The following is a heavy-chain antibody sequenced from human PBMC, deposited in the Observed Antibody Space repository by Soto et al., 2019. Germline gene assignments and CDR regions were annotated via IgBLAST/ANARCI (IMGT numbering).Heavy chain of an antibody. CDR1: GGSIRSSNYY. D-gene: IGHD3-22*01. Sequence: SETLSLTCTVSGGSIRSSNYYWAWIRQPPGKGLEWIGSFYYTGSTYYNPSLRSRVTISVDTSKNQFSLKLSSVTAADTAVYYCARPIEGGTSGYYHWGQGTLVTVSS. J-gene: IGHJ5*02. CDR3: ARPIEGGTSGYYH. CDR2: FYYTGST. V-gene: IGHV4-39*01.